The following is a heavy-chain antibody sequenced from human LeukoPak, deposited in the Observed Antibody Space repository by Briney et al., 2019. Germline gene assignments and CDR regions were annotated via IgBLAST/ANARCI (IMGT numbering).Heavy chain of an antibody. CDR1: GGSISSGGYY. Sequence: SETLSLTCTVSGGSISSGGYYWSWIRQPPGKGLEWIGYIYHSGSTYYNPSLKSRVTISVDRSKNQFSLKLSSVTAADTAVYYCARDSPYDFWSGYYSSSGSYFDYWGQGTLVTVYS. V-gene: IGHV4-30-2*01. CDR2: IYHSGST. J-gene: IGHJ4*02. D-gene: IGHD3/OR15-3a*01. CDR3: ARDSPYDFWSGYYSSSGSYFDY.